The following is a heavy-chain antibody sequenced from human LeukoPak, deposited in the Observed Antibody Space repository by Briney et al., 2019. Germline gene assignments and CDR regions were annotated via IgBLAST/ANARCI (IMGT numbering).Heavy chain of an antibody. D-gene: IGHD2-15*01. V-gene: IGHV1-8*01. J-gene: IGHJ5*02. Sequence: GASVKVSCKASGYTFTSYDINWVRQATGQGLEWMGWMNPNSGNTGYAQKFQGRVTMTRNTSISTAYMELSSPRSEDTAVYYCALNLYCSGGSCYSSNWFDPWGQGTLVTVSS. CDR2: MNPNSGNT. CDR1: GYTFTSYD. CDR3: ALNLYCSGGSCYSSNWFDP.